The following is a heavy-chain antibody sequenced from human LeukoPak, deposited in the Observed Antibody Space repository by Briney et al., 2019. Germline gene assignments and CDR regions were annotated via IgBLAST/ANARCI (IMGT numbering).Heavy chain of an antibody. J-gene: IGHJ4*02. Sequence: GGSLRLSCEASGFSFGSYEMHWVRQAPGKGLEWVSYISSSSGSIKDYADSVKGRFTIARDNAKNSLYLQMNSLTAEDTALYYCARGRIYFDYWGQGALVTVSS. V-gene: IGHV3-48*03. CDR1: GFSFGSYE. CDR3: ARGRIYFDY. CDR2: ISSSSGSIK.